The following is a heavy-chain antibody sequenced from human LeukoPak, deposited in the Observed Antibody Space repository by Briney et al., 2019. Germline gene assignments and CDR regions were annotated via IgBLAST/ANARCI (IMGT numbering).Heavy chain of an antibody. CDR2: IKQDGSEK. CDR1: GFTFSSYW. Sequence: GGSLRLSCAASGFTFSSYWMSWVRQAPGKGLEWVANIKQDGSEKYYVDSVKGRFTISRDNAKNSLYLQMNSLRAEDTAVYYRARDNLAGRGYYYGMDVWGQGTTVTVSS. CDR3: ARDNLAGRGYYYGMDV. V-gene: IGHV3-7*01. J-gene: IGHJ6*02.